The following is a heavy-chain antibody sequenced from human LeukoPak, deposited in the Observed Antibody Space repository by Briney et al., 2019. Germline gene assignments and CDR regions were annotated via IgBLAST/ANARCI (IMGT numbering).Heavy chain of an antibody. J-gene: IGHJ4*02. D-gene: IGHD3-10*01. V-gene: IGHV3-53*05. CDR3: AREWKTGSYYFDY. CDR2: IYSGGST. CDR1: GFTVSNNY. Sequence: PGGSLRLSCAASGFTVSNNYMSWVRQAPGKGLEWVSVIYSGGSTYYADSVKGRFTISRDNSKNTLYLQMNSLRAEDTAVYYCAREWKTGSYYFDYWGQGTLVTVSS.